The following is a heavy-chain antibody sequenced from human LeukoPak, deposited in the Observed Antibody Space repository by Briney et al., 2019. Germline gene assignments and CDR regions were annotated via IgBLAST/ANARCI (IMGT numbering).Heavy chain of an antibody. CDR3: ARGYRALYYYDG. D-gene: IGHD3-22*01. J-gene: IGHJ4*02. CDR1: GYTFTSYG. CDR2: ISAYNGNT. Sequence: ASVKVSCKASGYTFTSYGISWVRQTPGQGLEWMGWISAYNGNTNYAQTLQGRVTMTTDTSTSTAYMELRSLRSDDTAVYYCARGYRALYYYDGWGQGALVTVSS. V-gene: IGHV1-18*01.